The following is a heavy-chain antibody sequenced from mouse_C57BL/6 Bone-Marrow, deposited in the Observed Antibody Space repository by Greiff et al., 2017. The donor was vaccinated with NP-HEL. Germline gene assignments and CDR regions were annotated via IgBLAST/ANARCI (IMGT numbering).Heavy chain of an antibody. CDR2: IHPSDSDT. CDR1: GYTFPSYW. D-gene: IGHD1-1*01. J-gene: IGHJ4*01. CDR3: AIPITTVVKDYAMDY. Sequence: QVQLQQPGAELVKPGASVKVSCKASGYTFPSYWMHWVKQRPGQGLEWIGRIHPSDSDTNYNHKFKGTATLTVDKSSSTAYMQLSSLSSEDSAVYYCAIPITTVVKDYAMDYWGQGTSVTVSS. V-gene: IGHV1-74*01.